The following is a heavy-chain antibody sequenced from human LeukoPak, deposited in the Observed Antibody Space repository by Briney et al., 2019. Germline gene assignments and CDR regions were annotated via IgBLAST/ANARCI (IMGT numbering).Heavy chain of an antibody. CDR2: ISYDGSNK. Sequence: GFLRLSCAASGFTFSSYGMHWVRQAPGKGLEWVAVISYDGSNKYYADSVKGRFTISRDNSKNTLYLQMNSLRAEDTAVYYCAKDNWFDPWGQGTLVTVSS. CDR1: GFTFSSYG. CDR3: AKDNWFDP. V-gene: IGHV3-30*18. J-gene: IGHJ5*02.